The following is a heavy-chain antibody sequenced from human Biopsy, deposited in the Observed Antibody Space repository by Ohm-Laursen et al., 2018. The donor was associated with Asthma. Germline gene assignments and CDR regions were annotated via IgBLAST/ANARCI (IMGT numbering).Heavy chain of an antibody. CDR3: ARKIAARGGMGV. CDR1: GFSFSSYG. V-gene: IGHV3-33*08. Sequence: SLRLSCTASGFSFSSYGMHWVRQTPGKGLEWVSFIWYDGRKKTYADSVKGRFTISRDNSKNTLYLQMNSLRAEDTAVYYCARKIAARGGMGVWGQGTTVTVSS. J-gene: IGHJ6*02. D-gene: IGHD6-6*01. CDR2: IWYDGRKK.